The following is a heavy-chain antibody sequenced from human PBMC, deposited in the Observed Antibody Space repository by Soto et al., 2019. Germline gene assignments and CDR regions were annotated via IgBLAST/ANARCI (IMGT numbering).Heavy chain of an antibody. CDR2: IYYSGST. J-gene: IGHJ3*02. V-gene: IGHV4-39*07. D-gene: IGHD6-6*01. CDR1: GGSISSSSYY. Sequence: PSETLSLTCTVSGGSISSSSYYWGWIRQPPGKGLEWIACIYYSGSTYYNPSLKSRVTMSRDTSKNQFFLNLDSVTAADTAVYYCAREVGEVDYSSSSDAFDIWGQGTMVTVSS. CDR3: AREVGEVDYSSSSDAFDI.